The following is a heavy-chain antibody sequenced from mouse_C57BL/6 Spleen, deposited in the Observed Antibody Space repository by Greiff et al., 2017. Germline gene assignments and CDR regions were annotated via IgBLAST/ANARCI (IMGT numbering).Heavy chain of an antibody. Sequence: VKLQQPGAELVKPGASVKMSCKASGYTFTSYWITWVKQRPGQCLEWIGDIYPGIGSTNYNEKFKSKATLTVDTSSRTAYMQLSSLPSEDSAVYYCANDDDDWFAYWGQGTLVTVSA. D-gene: IGHD2-4*01. CDR3: ANDDDDWFAY. CDR2: IYPGIGST. V-gene: IGHV1-55*01. CDR1: GYTFTSYW. J-gene: IGHJ3*01.